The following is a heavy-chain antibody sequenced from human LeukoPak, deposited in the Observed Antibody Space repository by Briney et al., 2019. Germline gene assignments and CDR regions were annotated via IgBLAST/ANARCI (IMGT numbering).Heavy chain of an antibody. CDR3: ARVGAIQLWSEGYYFDY. J-gene: IGHJ4*02. V-gene: IGHV4-59*01. D-gene: IGHD5-18*01. CDR1: GGSISSYY. Sequence: SETLSLTCTVSGGSISSYYWSWIRQPPGKGLEWIGYIYYSGSTINNPSLKSRVTVPVDTSKNQSSLKLSSVTAADTAVYYCARVGAIQLWSEGYYFDYWGQGTLVTVPS. CDR2: IYYSGST.